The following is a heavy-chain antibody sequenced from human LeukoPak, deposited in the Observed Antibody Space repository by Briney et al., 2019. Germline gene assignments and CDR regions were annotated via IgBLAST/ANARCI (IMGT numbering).Heavy chain of an antibody. CDR3: AKRLRYFDWLTRPYYYYGMDV. J-gene: IGHJ6*02. CDR2: MNPNSGNT. V-gene: IGHV1-8*01. Sequence: ASVKVSCKASGYTFTSYDINWVRQATGQGLEWMGWMNPNSGNTGYAQKFQGRVTMTRNTSISTAYMELSSLRSEDTAVYYCAKRLRYFDWLTRPYYYYGMDVWGQGTTVTVSS. D-gene: IGHD3-9*01. CDR1: GYTFTSYD.